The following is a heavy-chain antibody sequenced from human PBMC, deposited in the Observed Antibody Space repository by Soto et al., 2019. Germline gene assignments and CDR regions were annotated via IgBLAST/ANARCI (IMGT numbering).Heavy chain of an antibody. Sequence: SETLSLTCAVSGYSISSGYYWGWIRQPPGKGLEWIGSIYHSGSTYYNPSLKSRVTISVDTSKNQFSLKLSSVTAADTAVYYCARDPSRGEGFWSGYYITTYNWFDPWGQGTLVTAPQ. CDR2: IYHSGST. D-gene: IGHD3-3*01. CDR3: ARDPSRGEGFWSGYYITTYNWFDP. V-gene: IGHV4-38-2*02. CDR1: GYSISSGYY. J-gene: IGHJ5*02.